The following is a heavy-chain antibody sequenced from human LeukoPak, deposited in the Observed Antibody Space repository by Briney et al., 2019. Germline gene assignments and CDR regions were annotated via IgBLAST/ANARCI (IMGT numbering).Heavy chain of an antibody. CDR1: GYTFSDYY. CDR3: AREMKAAAARDAFDI. J-gene: IGHJ3*02. D-gene: IGHD6-13*01. CDR2: ISSSGSTI. Sequence: GGSLRLSCAASGYTFSDYYMSWIRQAPGKGLEWVSYISSSGSTIYYADSVKGRFTISRDNAKNSLYLQMNSLRAEDTAVYYCAREMKAAAARDAFDIWGQGTMVTVSS. V-gene: IGHV3-11*01.